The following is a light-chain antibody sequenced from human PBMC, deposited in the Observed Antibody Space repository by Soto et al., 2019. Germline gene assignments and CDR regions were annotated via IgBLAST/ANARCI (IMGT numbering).Light chain of an antibody. V-gene: IGLV2-8*01. CDR1: SSDVGATDY. Sequence: QSALTQPPSASGSLGQSVAITCTGTSSDVGATDYVSWYQHHSGKAPKLLLYEVNKRPSGVPDRFSGSKSGNTASLTVSVRQADDDADYYCISHAGTSNVLGTGTKLTVL. CDR3: ISHAGTSNV. CDR2: EVN. J-gene: IGLJ1*01.